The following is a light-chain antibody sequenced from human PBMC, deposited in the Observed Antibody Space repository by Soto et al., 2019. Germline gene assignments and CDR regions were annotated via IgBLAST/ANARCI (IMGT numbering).Light chain of an antibody. CDR1: QSISTW. Sequence: DIQMTQSPSTLSASVGDRVTITCRASQSISTWLAWYQRKPGKAPKVLIYDASSVESGVPSRFSGSGSGTQFTLTISSLQPDDFATYYCQQYNSYPRTFGQGTKVDIK. CDR2: DAS. CDR3: QQYNSYPRT. V-gene: IGKV1-5*01. J-gene: IGKJ1*01.